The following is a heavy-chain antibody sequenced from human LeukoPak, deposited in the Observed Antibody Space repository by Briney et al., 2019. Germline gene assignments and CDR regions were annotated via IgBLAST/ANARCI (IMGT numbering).Heavy chain of an antibody. D-gene: IGHD6-19*01. CDR1: GFTFDDYA. CDR2: ISWNSGSI. Sequence: GGSLRLSCAASGFTFDDYAMHWVRQAPGKGLEWVSGISWNSGSIGYADSVKGRFTISRDNAKNSLYLQMNSLRAEDTALYYCAKDMGSSGSPSGYFDYWGQGTLVTVSS. CDR3: AKDMGSSGSPSGYFDY. J-gene: IGHJ4*02. V-gene: IGHV3-9*01.